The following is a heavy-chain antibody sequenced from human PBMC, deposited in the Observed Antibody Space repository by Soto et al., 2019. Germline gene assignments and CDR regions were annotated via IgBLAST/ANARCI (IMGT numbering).Heavy chain of an antibody. D-gene: IGHD2-21*01. J-gene: IGHJ5*02. Sequence: ASVKGSCEDSGYTFTRHDINWVGQAPGQGLQWMGWMNTNLNATGSPQDFKGRVTLTWNTSISTAYLELTSLKPDDTAVYYCARAVVQGILFCFEPLREGT. V-gene: IGHV1-8*01. CDR3: ARAVVQGILFCFEP. CDR1: GYTFTRHD. CDR2: MNTNLNAT.